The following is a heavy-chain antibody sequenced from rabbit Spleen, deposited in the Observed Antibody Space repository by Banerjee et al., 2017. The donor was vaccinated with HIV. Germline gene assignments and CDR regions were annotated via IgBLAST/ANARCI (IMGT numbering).Heavy chain of an antibody. Sequence: QEQLKETGGGLVQPGGSLTLTCTASGFSFSSRYYMCWVRQAPGKGLEWIACIYAGSSGFTYFASWAKGRFTISKTSSTTVTLQMTSLTAADTATYFCARDSGSSFSSYGMDLWGPGTLVTVS. V-gene: IGHV1S45*01. D-gene: IGHD8-1*01. CDR1: GFSFSSRYY. CDR3: ARDSGSSFSSYGMDL. CDR2: IYAGSSGFT. J-gene: IGHJ6*01.